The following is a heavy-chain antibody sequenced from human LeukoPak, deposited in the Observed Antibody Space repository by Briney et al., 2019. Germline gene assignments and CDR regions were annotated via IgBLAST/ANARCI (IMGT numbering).Heavy chain of an antibody. V-gene: IGHV3-21*01. CDR1: GFTVSDYR. Sequence: GGSLRLSCGASGFTVSDYRMNWVRQAPGRGLEWISSISTNSDYIYYADSVKGRFTISRDNAKNSLYLQMNSLRAEDTAVYYCATKGYYYYYMDVWGKETTVTVSS. J-gene: IGHJ6*03. D-gene: IGHD6-13*01. CDR3: ATKGYYYYYMDV. CDR2: ISTNSDYI.